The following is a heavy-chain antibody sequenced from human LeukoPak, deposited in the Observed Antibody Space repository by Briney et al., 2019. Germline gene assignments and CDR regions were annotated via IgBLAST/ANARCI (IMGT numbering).Heavy chain of an antibody. V-gene: IGHV3-7*03. CDR3: ARVRKLSTRGVMDPLDY. D-gene: IGHD3-10*01. CDR2: IQQYGSEK. Sequence: PGGSLRLSCSASGFTFNYYWLTWLRQAPGKGLEWVANIQQYGSEKYYVDSVKGRFIISRDNDKTSLYLQMNSLRAEDTDVYYCARVRKLSTRGVMDPLDYWGQGTLVTVSS. J-gene: IGHJ4*02. CDR1: GFTFNYYW.